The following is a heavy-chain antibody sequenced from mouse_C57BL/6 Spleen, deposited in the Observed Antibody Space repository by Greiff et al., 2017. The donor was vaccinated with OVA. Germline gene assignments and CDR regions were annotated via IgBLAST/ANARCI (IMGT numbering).Heavy chain of an antibody. CDR3: ARPSNYVSFAY. J-gene: IGHJ3*01. V-gene: IGHV1-26*01. Sequence: VQLQQSGPELVKPGASVKISCKASGYTFTDYYMNWVKQSHGKSLEWIGDINPNNGGTSYNQKFKGKATLTVDKSSSTAYMELRSLTSEDSAVYYCARPSNYVSFAYWGQGTLVTVSA. CDR2: INPNNGGT. CDR1: GYTFTDYY. D-gene: IGHD2-5*01.